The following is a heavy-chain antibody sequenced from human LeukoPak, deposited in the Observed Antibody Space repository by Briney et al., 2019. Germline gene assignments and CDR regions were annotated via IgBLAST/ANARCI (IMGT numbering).Heavy chain of an antibody. V-gene: IGHV4-31*03. CDR1: GGSISSGGYY. D-gene: IGHD6-13*01. CDR2: IYYSGST. Sequence: SETLSLTCTVSGGSISSGGYYWSWIRQHPGKGLEWIGYIYYSGSTYYNPSLKSRVTISVDTSKNQFSLKLSSVTAADTAVYYCARGLSQQLAFDYWGQGTLVTVSS. J-gene: IGHJ4*02. CDR3: ARGLSQQLAFDY.